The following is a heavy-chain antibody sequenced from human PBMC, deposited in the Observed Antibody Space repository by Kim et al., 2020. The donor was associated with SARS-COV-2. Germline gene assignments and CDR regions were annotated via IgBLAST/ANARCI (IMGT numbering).Heavy chain of an antibody. D-gene: IGHD6-13*01. CDR3: ARDVGISGADTFDY. Sequence: ASVKVSCRASGFTSTNYGISWVRLAPGQGLEWLGWISVYDGETNYAQKFEGRVTMTIDTSTTTAYMELKSLTSDDTAMFYCARDVGISGADTFDYWGQGTRVTVSS. CDR1: GFTSTNYG. CDR2: ISVYDGET. J-gene: IGHJ4*02. V-gene: IGHV1-18*01.